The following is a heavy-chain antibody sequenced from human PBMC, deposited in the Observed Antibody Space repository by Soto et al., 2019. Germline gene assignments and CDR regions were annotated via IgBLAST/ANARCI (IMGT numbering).Heavy chain of an antibody. CDR2: INPSGGST. V-gene: IGHV1-46*01. CDR1: GYTFTSYY. Sequence: QVQLVQSGAEVKKPGASVKVSCKASGYTFTSYYMHWVRQAPGQGLEWMGIINPSGGSTSYAQKFQGRVTMTRDTSTSTVYMELSSLRSEDTAVYYCAREEYYALGIYYYGMDVWGQGTTVTVSS. J-gene: IGHJ6*02. D-gene: IGHD2-2*01. CDR3: AREEYYALGIYYYGMDV.